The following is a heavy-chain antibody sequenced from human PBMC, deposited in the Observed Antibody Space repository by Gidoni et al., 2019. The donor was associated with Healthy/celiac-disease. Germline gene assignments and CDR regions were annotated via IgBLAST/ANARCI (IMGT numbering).Heavy chain of an antibody. CDR1: GFTFSSYS. J-gene: IGHJ6*02. CDR3: ARDQGWNYVSGMDV. CDR2: ISSSSSYI. V-gene: IGHV3-21*01. Sequence: GESGGGLVKPGGSLRLSCAASGFTFSSYSMNWVRQAPGKGLEWVSSISSSSSYIYYADSVKGRFTISRDNAKNSLYLQMNSLRAEDTAVYYCARDQGWNYVSGMDVWGQGTTVTVSS. D-gene: IGHD1-7*01.